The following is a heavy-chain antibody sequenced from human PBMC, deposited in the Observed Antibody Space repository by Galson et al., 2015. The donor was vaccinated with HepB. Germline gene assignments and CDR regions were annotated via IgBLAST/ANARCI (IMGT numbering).Heavy chain of an antibody. Sequence: SLRLSCAASGFTFSSYAMSWVRQAPGKGLEWVSGISGSGGSTHYAYSVKGRVTISRANSKTTLYLQMNSLRAEDTAVYYCAKLDSSGWYLFDYWGQGTLVTISS. CDR1: GFTFSSYA. J-gene: IGHJ4*02. D-gene: IGHD6-19*01. V-gene: IGHV3-23*01. CDR3: AKLDSSGWYLFDY. CDR2: ISGSGGST.